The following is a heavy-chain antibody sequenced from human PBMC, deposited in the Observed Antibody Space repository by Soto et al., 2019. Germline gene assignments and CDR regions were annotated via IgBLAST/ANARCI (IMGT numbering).Heavy chain of an antibody. V-gene: IGHV5-51*01. CDR3: ARSRRGAYSSGWYSPSGYYNYGLDV. Sequence: GESLKISCKGSGYSFTSYWIAWVRQVPGKGLELMGVIYPGDSDIRYSPSFQGQVTISADTSISTAYLQWTSLKASDTAMYYCARSRRGAYSSGWYSPSGYYNYGLDVWGQGTKVTVSS. CDR1: GYSFTSYW. CDR2: IYPGDSDI. D-gene: IGHD6-19*01. J-gene: IGHJ6*02.